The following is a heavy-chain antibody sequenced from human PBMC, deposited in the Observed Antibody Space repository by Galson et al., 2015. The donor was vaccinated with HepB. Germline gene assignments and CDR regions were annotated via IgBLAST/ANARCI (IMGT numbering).Heavy chain of an antibody. Sequence: SVKVSCKASGGTFSSYAISWVRQAPGQGLEWMGGIIPIFGTANYAQKFQGRVTITADESTSTAYMELSSLRSEDTAVYYCARTPRHYCGGDCYFDYWGQGTLVTVSS. CDR3: ARTPRHYCGGDCYFDY. CDR1: GGTFSSYA. J-gene: IGHJ4*02. D-gene: IGHD2-21*01. V-gene: IGHV1-69*13. CDR2: IIPIFGTA.